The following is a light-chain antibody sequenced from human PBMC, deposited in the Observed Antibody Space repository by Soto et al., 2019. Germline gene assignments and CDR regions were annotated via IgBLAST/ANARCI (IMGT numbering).Light chain of an antibody. CDR2: SNN. Sequence: QSVLTQPPSASGTPGQRVTISCSGSSSNIGSNPVNWYQQLPGTAPKLLIYSNNQRPSGVPDRFSGSKPGTSASLAISGLQSEDEADYYCAAWDDGPNGSYVFGTGTKLTVL. V-gene: IGLV1-44*01. J-gene: IGLJ1*01. CDR3: AAWDDGPNGSYV. CDR1: SSNIGSNP.